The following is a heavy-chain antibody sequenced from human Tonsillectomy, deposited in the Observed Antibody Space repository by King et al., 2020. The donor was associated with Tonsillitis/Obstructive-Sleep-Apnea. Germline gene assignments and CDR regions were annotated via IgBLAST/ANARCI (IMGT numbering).Heavy chain of an antibody. CDR1: GFTVSSNY. V-gene: IGHV3-53*01. Sequence: EVQLVESGGGLIQPGGSLRLSCAASGFTVSSNYMSWVRQAPGKGLEWVSVIYSGGSTYSADSVKGRFTISRDNSKNTLYLQMNSLRAEDTAVYYCARDQDYGSGSYFHYYYYMDVWGKGTTVTVSS. CDR2: IYSGGST. D-gene: IGHD3-10*01. CDR3: ARDQDYGSGSYFHYYYYMDV. J-gene: IGHJ6*03.